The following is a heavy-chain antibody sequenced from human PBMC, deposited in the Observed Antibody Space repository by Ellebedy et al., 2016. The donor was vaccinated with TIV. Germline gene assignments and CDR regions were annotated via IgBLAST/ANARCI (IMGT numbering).Heavy chain of an antibody. CDR1: GFSLTTSGVG. CDR3: PHMQFVGYYFDN. V-gene: IGHV2-5*02. Sequence: SGPTLVTPTQTLTLICTFSGFSLTTSGVGVVWIRPPLGKALELLPLIYWDVSKRYSPSLKSRATITKDTSKNQVVRKMTNMDPVDTATYYCPHMQFVGYYFDNWGQGTLVTVSS. D-gene: IGHD1-26*01. CDR2: IYWDVSK. J-gene: IGHJ4*02.